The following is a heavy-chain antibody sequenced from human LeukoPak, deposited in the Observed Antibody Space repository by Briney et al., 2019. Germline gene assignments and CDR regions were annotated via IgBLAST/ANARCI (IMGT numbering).Heavy chain of an antibody. CDR1: GGSISSSSYY. J-gene: IGHJ4*02. CDR3: ARETINYYDSSGYPDY. CDR2: IYYSGST. Sequence: SETLSLTCTVSGGSISSSSYYWGWIRQPPGKGLEWIGSIYYSGSTYYNPSLKSRVTISVDTSKNQFSLKLRSVTAADTAVYYCARETINYYDSSGYPDYWGQGTLVTVSS. D-gene: IGHD3-22*01. V-gene: IGHV4-39*07.